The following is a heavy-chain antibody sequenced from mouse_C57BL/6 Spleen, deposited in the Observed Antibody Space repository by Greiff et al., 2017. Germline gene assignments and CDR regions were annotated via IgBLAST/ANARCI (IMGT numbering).Heavy chain of an antibody. Sequence: EVMLVESGGGLVKPGGSLKLSCAASGFTFSSYTMSWVRQTPEKRLEWVATISGGGGNTYYPDSVKGRFTISRDNAKNTLYLQMSSLRSEDTALYYCAAYYSNVRDYWGQGTTLTVSS. CDR1: GFTFSSYT. D-gene: IGHD2-5*01. V-gene: IGHV5-9*01. J-gene: IGHJ2*01. CDR2: ISGGGGNT. CDR3: AAYYSNVRDY.